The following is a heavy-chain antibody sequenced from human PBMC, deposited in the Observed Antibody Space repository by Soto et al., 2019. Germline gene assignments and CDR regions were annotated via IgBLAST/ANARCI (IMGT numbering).Heavy chain of an antibody. CDR2: IDWVDDK. D-gene: IGHD3-3*01. CDR1: GFSLTTSVVG. V-gene: IGHV2-5*02. J-gene: IGHJ4*02. CDR3: APRVLRTVCGLVTTTAISFDF. Sequence: QITLNESGPTQVKPRQTLTLTCTFSGFSLTTSVVGVGWIRQSPGKAPEGLALIDWVDDKRYSPSLKSRLTITKDSSKDRVVLTMADLDPSDTATYYCAPRVLRTVCGLVTTTAISFDFWGQGTPVAVSS.